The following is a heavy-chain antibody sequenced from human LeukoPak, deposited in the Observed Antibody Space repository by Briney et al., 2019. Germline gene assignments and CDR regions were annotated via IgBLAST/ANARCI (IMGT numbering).Heavy chain of an antibody. CDR1: GGSISSGGYY. D-gene: IGHD1-7*01. Sequence: SQTLSLTCTVSGGSISSGGYYWSWIRQHPGKGLEWIGYIYYSGSTYYNPSLKSRVTISVDTSKNQFSLKLSSVTAADTAVYYCARVDWNYDGLAWFDPWGQGTLVTVSS. V-gene: IGHV4-31*03. J-gene: IGHJ5*02. CDR2: IYYSGST. CDR3: ARVDWNYDGLAWFDP.